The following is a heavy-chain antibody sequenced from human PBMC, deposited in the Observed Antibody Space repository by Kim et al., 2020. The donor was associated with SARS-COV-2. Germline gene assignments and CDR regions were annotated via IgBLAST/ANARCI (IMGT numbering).Heavy chain of an antibody. CDR3: ARPYYYGAGTYVNYFD. D-gene: IGHD3-10*01. CDR1: GGSITGGNSY. Sequence: SETLSLTCTVSGGSITGGNSYWGWIRQPPGKGLEWIGSIYYGGNTYYAPSLQSPVTISLDTAKNKFSLELRSVTAPDTAVYYCARPYYYGAGTYVNYFD. CDR2: IYYGGNT. J-gene: IGHJ4*01. V-gene: IGHV4-39*01.